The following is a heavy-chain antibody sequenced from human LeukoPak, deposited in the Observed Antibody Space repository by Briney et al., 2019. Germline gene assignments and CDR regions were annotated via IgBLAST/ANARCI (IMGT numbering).Heavy chain of an antibody. Sequence: PSETLSLTCTVSGGSISSYYWSWIRQPAGKGLEWIGRIYTSGSTNYNPSLKSRVTMSVDTSKNQFSLKLSSVTAADTAVYYCAREHYDSSGYNWFDPWGQGTLVTVSS. J-gene: IGHJ5*02. CDR3: AREHYDSSGYNWFDP. CDR1: GGSISSYY. D-gene: IGHD3-22*01. V-gene: IGHV4-4*07. CDR2: IYTSGST.